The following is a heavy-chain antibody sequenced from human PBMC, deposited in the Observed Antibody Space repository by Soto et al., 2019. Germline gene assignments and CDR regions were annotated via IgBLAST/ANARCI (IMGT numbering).Heavy chain of an antibody. V-gene: IGHV1-46*03. CDR3: ARSYISSSYWFDP. J-gene: IGHJ5*02. CDR2: INPSRGTT. D-gene: IGHD6-6*01. Sequence: ASVKVSCKASGYTFITYFMHWVRQAPGQGLEWMGVINPSRGTTSYAQKFQDRVTMTRDTSASTVYMELSSLRSEDTAMYYCARSYISSSYWFDPWGQGTLVTVSS. CDR1: GYTFITYF.